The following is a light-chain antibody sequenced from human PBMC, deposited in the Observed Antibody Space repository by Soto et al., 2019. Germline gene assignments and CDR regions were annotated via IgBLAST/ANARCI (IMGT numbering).Light chain of an antibody. CDR2: DAY. V-gene: IGKV3-11*01. J-gene: IGKJ5*01. CDR3: QQRHMWTIT. CDR1: QSFRGL. Sequence: EVVLTQSPVTLSLSPGERATLSCRASQSFRGLLAWYQQKPGQAPRLLIYDAYNRATGIPPRFSGSGSGTDFNLTISSLETEDSAVYYCQQRHMWTITCGQGTRREIK.